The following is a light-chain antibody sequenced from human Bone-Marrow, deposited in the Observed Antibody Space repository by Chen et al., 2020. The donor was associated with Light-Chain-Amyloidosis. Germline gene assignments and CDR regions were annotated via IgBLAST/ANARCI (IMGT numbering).Light chain of an antibody. CDR1: SSDVGSFNL. J-gene: IGLJ1*01. CDR3: CSYAGSNTYV. V-gene: IGLV2-23*02. Sequence: QSALTQPGSVSGASGQSITISCTGTSSDVGSFNLVSWYQQHPGKAPKLMIYEVNKRPSGVSNRFSGSKSGNTASLTISGLQAEDEADYYCCSYAGSNTYVFGTETKVTVL. CDR2: EVN.